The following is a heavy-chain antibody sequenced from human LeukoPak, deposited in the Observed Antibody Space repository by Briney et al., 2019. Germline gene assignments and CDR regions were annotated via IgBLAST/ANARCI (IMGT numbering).Heavy chain of an antibody. Sequence: PGRSLRLSCAASGLTFDDYAMHWARQAPGKGLEWVSGISWNSGSIGYADSVKGRFTISRDNAKNSLYLQMNSLRAEDTALYYCAKVDPSSGWYKAFDIWGQGTMVTVSS. CDR3: AKVDPSSGWYKAFDI. CDR1: GLTFDDYA. CDR2: ISWNSGSI. J-gene: IGHJ3*02. D-gene: IGHD6-19*01. V-gene: IGHV3-9*01.